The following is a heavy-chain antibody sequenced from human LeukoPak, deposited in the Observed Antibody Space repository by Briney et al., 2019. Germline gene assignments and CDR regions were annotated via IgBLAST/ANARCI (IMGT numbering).Heavy chain of an antibody. J-gene: IGHJ4*02. D-gene: IGHD3-22*01. Sequence: PGGSLRLSCAASGFTFSSYGMHWVRQAPGKGLEWVAVIWYDGSNKYYADSVKGRFTISRDNSKNTLYLQMNSLRAEDTAVYYCAKEFFHYYDSSGYPKGFDYWGQGTLVTVSS. CDR1: GFTFSSYG. CDR3: AKEFFHYYDSSGYPKGFDY. V-gene: IGHV3-33*06. CDR2: IWYDGSNK.